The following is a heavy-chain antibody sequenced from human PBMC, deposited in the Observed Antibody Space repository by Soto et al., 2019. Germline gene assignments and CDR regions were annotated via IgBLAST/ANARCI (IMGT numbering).Heavy chain of an antibody. CDR1: GGSISNYY. Sequence: PSETLSLTCTVSGGSISNYYWSWIRQTPGKGLEWIGSIYYTGSTNYNPSLKSRVSFSVDTSKNQFSLRLSSVTAADTAVYYCARYYCSSGLCYYFDYWGQGTLVTVSS. J-gene: IGHJ4*02. D-gene: IGHD2-2*01. CDR3: ARYYCSSGLCYYFDY. CDR2: IYYTGST. V-gene: IGHV4-59*01.